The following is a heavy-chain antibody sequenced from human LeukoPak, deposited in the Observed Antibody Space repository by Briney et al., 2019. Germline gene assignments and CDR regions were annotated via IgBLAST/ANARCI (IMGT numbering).Heavy chain of an antibody. V-gene: IGHV3-21*01. D-gene: IGHD3-16*01. CDR3: ARSWGRDFDY. CDR1: GFTFSSYS. CDR2: ISSSSSYI. J-gene: IGHJ4*02. Sequence: GGSLRLSCAASGFTFSSYSMNWVRQAPGKGLEWVSSISSSSSYISYADSVKGRFTISRDNAKDSRYLQMNSLRAEDTAVYYCARSWGRDFDYWGQGTLVTVSS.